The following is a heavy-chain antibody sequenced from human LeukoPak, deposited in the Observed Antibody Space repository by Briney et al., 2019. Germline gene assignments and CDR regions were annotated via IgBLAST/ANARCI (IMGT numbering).Heavy chain of an antibody. CDR2: ISWNSGSR. CDR3: AKDMRYYDSSGYFYYMDV. Sequence: GGSLRLSCAASGFTFDDYAMHWVRQAPGKGLEWVSGISWNSGSRGYADSVKGRFTISRDNAKNSLYLQMNSLRAEDTALYYCAKDMRYYDSSGYFYYMDVWGKGTTVTVSS. V-gene: IGHV3-9*01. J-gene: IGHJ6*03. D-gene: IGHD3-22*01. CDR1: GFTFDDYA.